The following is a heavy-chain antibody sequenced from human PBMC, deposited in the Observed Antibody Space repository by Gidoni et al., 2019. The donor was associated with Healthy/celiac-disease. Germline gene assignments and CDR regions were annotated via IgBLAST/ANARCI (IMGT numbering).Heavy chain of an antibody. CDR3: ARATIVATALDY. D-gene: IGHD5-12*01. J-gene: IGHJ4*02. CDR1: GFTFSDYD. Sequence: QVQLVEYGGGLVKPGGSLSLSCADSGFTFSDYDRGWIRQAPGKGLEWVSYISSSSSYTNYADSVKGRFTISRDNAKNSLYLQMNSLRAEDTAVYYCARATIVATALDYWGQGTLVTVSS. CDR2: ISSSSSYT. V-gene: IGHV3-11*06.